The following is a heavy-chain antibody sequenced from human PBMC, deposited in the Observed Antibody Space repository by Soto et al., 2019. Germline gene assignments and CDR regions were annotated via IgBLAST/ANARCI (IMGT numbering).Heavy chain of an antibody. D-gene: IGHD3-3*01. J-gene: IGHJ6*02. CDR3: ARGKDYDFWSGYHYYYGMDA. Sequence: PSETLSLTCTVSGGSISSYYWSWIRQPPGKGLEWIGYIYYSGSTNYNPSLKSRVTISVDTSKNQFSLKLSSVTAADTAVYYCARGKDYDFWSGYHYYYGMDAWGQGTTVTASS. CDR2: IYYSGST. V-gene: IGHV4-59*01. CDR1: GGSISSYY.